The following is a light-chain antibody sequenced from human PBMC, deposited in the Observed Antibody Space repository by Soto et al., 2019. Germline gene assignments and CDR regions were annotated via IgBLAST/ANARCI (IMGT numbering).Light chain of an antibody. Sequence: DIQLTQSPSSLSASVGDRVTISCQASQDIRSYLNWYQQEPGKAPKLLIYDASNLETGVPSRFSGSGSGTDFTFTISSLQPEDIATYYCQQYDNRLSFGGGTKVHIK. J-gene: IGKJ4*01. V-gene: IGKV1-33*01. CDR1: QDIRSY. CDR3: QQYDNRLS. CDR2: DAS.